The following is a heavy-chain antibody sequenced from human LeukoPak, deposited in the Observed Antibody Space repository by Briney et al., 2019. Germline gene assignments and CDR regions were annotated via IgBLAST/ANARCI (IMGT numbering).Heavy chain of an antibody. CDR1: GYTFTGYY. V-gene: IGHV1-2*02. J-gene: IGHJ6*03. CDR2: INPNSGGT. Sequence: ASVKVSCKASGYTFTGYYMHWVRQAPGQGLEWMGWINPNSGGTNYAQKSQGRVTMTRDTSISTAYMELSRLRSDDTAVYYCATHYYDILTGYYKKFPYYYYMDVWGKGTTVTVSS. D-gene: IGHD3-9*01. CDR3: ATHYYDILTGYYKKFPYYYYMDV.